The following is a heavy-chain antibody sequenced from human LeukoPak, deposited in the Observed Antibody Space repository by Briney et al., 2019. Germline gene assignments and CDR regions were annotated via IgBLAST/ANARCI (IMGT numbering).Heavy chain of an antibody. J-gene: IGHJ6*02. V-gene: IGHV3-7*01. CDR3: ARAREYCSSTISCSTAYYYYGMDV. D-gene: IGHD2-2*01. CDR1: GYTFTSYG. Sequence: SCKASGYTFTSYGISWVRQAPGKGLEWVANIKQDGSEKYYVDSVKGRFTISRDNAKNSLYLQMNSLRAEDTAMYYCARAREYCSSTISCSTAYYYYGMDVWGQGTTVTVSS. CDR2: IKQDGSEK.